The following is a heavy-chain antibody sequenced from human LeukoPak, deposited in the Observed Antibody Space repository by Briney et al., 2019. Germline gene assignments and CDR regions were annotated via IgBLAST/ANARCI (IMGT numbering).Heavy chain of an antibody. CDR2: ISSSNNYI. CDR3: GRAFPPLRTSSAGDL. J-gene: IGHJ4*02. D-gene: IGHD3-16*01. Sequence: AGGSLRLSCAASGFTFRSYTMNWVRQAPGKGLEWVSSISSSNNYIYYRDSVKGRFSISRDNAKNLLYLQMNGLGAEDTAVYYCGRAFPPLRTSSAGDLWGQGTLVTVSS. CDR1: GFTFRSYT. V-gene: IGHV3-21*06.